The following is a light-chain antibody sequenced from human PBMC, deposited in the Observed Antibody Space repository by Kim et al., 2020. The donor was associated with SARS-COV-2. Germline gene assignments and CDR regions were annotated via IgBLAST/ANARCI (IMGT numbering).Light chain of an antibody. J-gene: IGLJ3*02. V-gene: IGLV2-14*04. CDR1: SSVVGGYNY. CDR3: NSYTSSSTWV. Sequence: GQSITNSCTGTSSVVGGYNYVSWYQQHPGKAPKLMIYDVSKRPSGVSNRFSGSKSGNTASLTISGLQAEDEADYYCNSYTSSSTWVFGGGTKLTVL. CDR2: DVS.